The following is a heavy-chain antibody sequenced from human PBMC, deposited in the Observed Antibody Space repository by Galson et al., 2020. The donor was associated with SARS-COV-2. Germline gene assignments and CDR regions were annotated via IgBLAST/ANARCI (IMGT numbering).Heavy chain of an antibody. D-gene: IGHD3-22*01. CDR1: GGSFSDYS. J-gene: IGHJ4*02. V-gene: IGHV4-34*01. CDR3: ARGTRDITMIVVVMTAVSCHFDL. Sequence: SQASETLSLTCAVYGGSFSDYSWSWIRQPPGRGLEWIGDVHHRGSTSYNPSLESRVRLSLDASKKQFSLKLSSVTAADSGVYYCARGTRDITMIVVVMTAVSCHFDLWGQGSLVTVSS. CDR2: VHHRGST.